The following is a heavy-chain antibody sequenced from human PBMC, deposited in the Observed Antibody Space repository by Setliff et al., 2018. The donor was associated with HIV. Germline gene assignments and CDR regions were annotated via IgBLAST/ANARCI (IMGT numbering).Heavy chain of an antibody. V-gene: IGHV4-39*01. J-gene: IGHJ4*02. CDR1: GGSISSSGYY. Sequence: PSETLSLTCTVSGGSISSSGYYWGWIRQPPGKGLEWIGSIFYSGSTYYNPSLKSRVTISVDTSKNQFSLKLTSLTAADTAVYYCATDTAFLQEGTEFWGQGALVTVSS. D-gene: IGHD5-18*01. CDR3: ATDTAFLQEGTEF. CDR2: IFYSGST.